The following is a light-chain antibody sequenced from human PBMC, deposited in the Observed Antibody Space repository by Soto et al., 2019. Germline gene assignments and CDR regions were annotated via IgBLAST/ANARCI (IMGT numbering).Light chain of an antibody. Sequence: QSVLTQPPSASGTPGQRVIISCSGSNSNIVRNSAHWFQQLPGTAPKLLIYTNTQRTSGVPDRFSCSKSGASASLAISGLQSEDEADYYCAAWDDGRNGVVFGGGTKLTVL. CDR3: AAWDDGRNGVV. V-gene: IGLV1-44*01. J-gene: IGLJ2*01. CDR2: TNT. CDR1: NSNIVRNS.